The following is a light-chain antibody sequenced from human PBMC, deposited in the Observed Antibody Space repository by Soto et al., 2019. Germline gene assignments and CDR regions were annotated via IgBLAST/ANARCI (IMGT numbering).Light chain of an antibody. CDR2: GAS. V-gene: IGKV3-15*01. CDR1: HSVSSN. CDR3: QQYSYWRT. Sequence: DTGMTQSPSTLSLSPGERATFSCRASHSVSSNLAWYQQKPGQAPSLLIYGASTRATGVPARFSGSGSGTEFTLTITSLQSEDFAVYYCQQYSYWRTFGQGTKVDIK. J-gene: IGKJ1*01.